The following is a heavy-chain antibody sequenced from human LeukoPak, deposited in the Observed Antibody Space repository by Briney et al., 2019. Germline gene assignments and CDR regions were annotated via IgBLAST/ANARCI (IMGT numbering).Heavy chain of an antibody. D-gene: IGHD6-19*01. J-gene: IGHJ4*02. CDR2: ISYDGSNK. CDR1: GFTFSSYA. Sequence: PGGSLRLSCAASGFTFSSYAMHWVRQAPGKGLEWVAVISYDGSNKYYADSVKGRFTISRDNSKSTLYLQMNSLKTEDTAVYYCARDFRIAVALEYWGQGTLVTVSS. CDR3: ARDFRIAVALEY. V-gene: IGHV3-30-3*01.